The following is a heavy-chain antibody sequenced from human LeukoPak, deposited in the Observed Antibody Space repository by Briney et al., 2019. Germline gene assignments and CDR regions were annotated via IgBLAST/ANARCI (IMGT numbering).Heavy chain of an antibody. CDR2: ITSNGGTT. Sequence: GGSLRLSCAASGCTFGSYSMVWVRQAPGKGLEYVSGITSNGGTTYYGNSVKGRFTISRDNSKDTLYLQMGSLRTEDMAVYYCARGIRWASDYWGQGTPVTVAS. CDR1: GCTFGSYS. D-gene: IGHD4-23*01. CDR3: ARGIRWASDY. J-gene: IGHJ4*02. V-gene: IGHV3-64*01.